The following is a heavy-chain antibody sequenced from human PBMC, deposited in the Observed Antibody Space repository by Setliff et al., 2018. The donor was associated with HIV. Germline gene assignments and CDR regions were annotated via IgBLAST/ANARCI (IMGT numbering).Heavy chain of an antibody. V-gene: IGHV1-46*01. J-gene: IGHJ1*01. CDR2: INPSGGGT. CDR3: VRDPAPSSSASYFQH. CDR1: GYSFTNYY. Sequence: ASVKVSCKASGYSFTNYYMNWVRQAPGQGLEWMGIINPSGGGTTYAQKFQGRVTMTRDTSTDTLYMDLSSLTSEDTAVYYCVRDPAPSSSASYFQHWGQGTPVTVSS. D-gene: IGHD6-6*01.